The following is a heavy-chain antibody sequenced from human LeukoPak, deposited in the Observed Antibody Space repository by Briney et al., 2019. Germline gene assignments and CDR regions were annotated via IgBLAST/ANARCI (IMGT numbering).Heavy chain of an antibody. CDR2: ISYDGSNK. CDR3: AREVRGFYYFDY. V-gene: IGHV3-30*03. Sequence: GGSLRLSCAASGFTFSSYGMHWVRQAPGKGLEWVAVISYDGSNKYYADSVKGRFTISRDNSKNTLYLQMNSLRAEDTAVYYCAREVRGFYYFDYWGQGTLVTVSS. D-gene: IGHD5-12*01. CDR1: GFTFSSYG. J-gene: IGHJ4*02.